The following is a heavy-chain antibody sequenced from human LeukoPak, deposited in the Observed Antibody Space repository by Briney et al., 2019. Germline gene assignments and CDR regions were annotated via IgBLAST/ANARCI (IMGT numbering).Heavy chain of an antibody. Sequence: PSETLSLTCTVSGGSISSGSYYWSWIRQPPGKGLEWIGYIYYSGSTNYNPSLKSRVTISVDTSKNQFSLKLSSVTAADTAVYYCARGIGRYSSSSGAFDIWGQGTMVTVSS. CDR2: IYYSGST. V-gene: IGHV4-61*01. J-gene: IGHJ3*02. CDR3: ARGIGRYSSSSGAFDI. D-gene: IGHD6-6*01. CDR1: GGSISSGSYY.